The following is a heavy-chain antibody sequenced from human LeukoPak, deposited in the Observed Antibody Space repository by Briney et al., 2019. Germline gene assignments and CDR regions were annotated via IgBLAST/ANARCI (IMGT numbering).Heavy chain of an antibody. D-gene: IGHD1-20*01. V-gene: IGHV3-9*01. CDR2: ISWNSGSI. J-gene: IGHJ4*02. Sequence: PGRSLRLSCAASGFTFDDYAMHWVRQAPGKSLEWVSGISWNSGSIGYADSVKGRFTISRDNAKNSLYLQMNSLRAEDTALYYCAPLTGTTSGVDYWGQGTLVTVSS. CDR1: GFTFDDYA. CDR3: APLTGTTSGVDY.